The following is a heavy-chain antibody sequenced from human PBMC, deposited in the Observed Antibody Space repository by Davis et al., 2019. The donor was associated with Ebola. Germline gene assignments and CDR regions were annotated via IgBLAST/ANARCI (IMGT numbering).Heavy chain of an antibody. D-gene: IGHD5-12*01. CDR3: ARGWLRGWFDP. Sequence: HSQTLSLTCAISGDSVSSAGWNWIRQSPSRGLEWLGRTYYNSKWFHDYAVSVKSRITIDPDTSKNQFTLQLNSVTPEDTAVYYCARGWLRGWFDPWGQGTLVTVSS. V-gene: IGHV6-1*01. CDR2: TYYNSKWFH. J-gene: IGHJ5*02. CDR1: GDSVSSAG.